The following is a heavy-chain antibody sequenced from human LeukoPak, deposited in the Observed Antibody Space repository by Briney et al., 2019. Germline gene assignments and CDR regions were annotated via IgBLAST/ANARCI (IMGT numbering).Heavy chain of an antibody. CDR3: ARVWGDAFDI. V-gene: IGHV4-59*01. Sequence: PSGTLSLTCTVSGGSISSYYWSWIRQPPGKGLEWIGYIYYSGSTNYNPSLKSRVTISVDTSKNQFSLKLSSVTAADTAVYYCARVWGDAFDIWGQGTMVTVSS. CDR1: GGSISSYY. J-gene: IGHJ3*02. D-gene: IGHD3-16*01. CDR2: IYYSGST.